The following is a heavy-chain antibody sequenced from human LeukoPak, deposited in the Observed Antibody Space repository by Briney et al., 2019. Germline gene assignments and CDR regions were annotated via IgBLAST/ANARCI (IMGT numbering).Heavy chain of an antibody. CDR3: ARDRGPKGYGSGSYYNGVYCYYYMDV. CDR1: GGTFSSYA. CDR2: IIPIFGTA. Sequence: SVKVSCKASGGTFSSYAISWVRQAPGQGLEWMGGIIPIFGTANYAQKFQGRVTITTDESTSTAYMELSSLRSEDTAVYYCARDRGPKGYGSGSYYNGVYCYYYMDVWGKGTTVTVSS. D-gene: IGHD3-10*01. V-gene: IGHV1-69*05. J-gene: IGHJ6*03.